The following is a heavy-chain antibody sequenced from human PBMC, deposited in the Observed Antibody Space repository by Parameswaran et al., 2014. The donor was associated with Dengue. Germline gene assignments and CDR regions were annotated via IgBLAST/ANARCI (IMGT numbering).Heavy chain of an antibody. V-gene: IGHV1-69*01. Sequence: WVRQAPGQGLEWMGGIIPIFGTANYAQKFQGRVTITADESTSTAYMELSSLRSEDTAVYYCAREFTLGSSLGYYFDYWARNLVTVSS. J-gene: IGHJ4*01. CDR2: IIPIFGTA. D-gene: IGHD3-10*01. CDR3: AREFTLGSSLGYYFDY.